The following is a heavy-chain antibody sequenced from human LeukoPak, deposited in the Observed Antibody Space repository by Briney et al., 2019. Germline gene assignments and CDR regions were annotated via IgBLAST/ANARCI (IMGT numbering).Heavy chain of an antibody. Sequence: GGSLRLSCAASGFTFSSYAMHWVRQAPGKGLEWVAVISYDGSNKYYADSVKGRFTISRDNSKNTLYLQMNSLRAEDTAAYYCATSGYDSPDYWGQGTLVTVSS. CDR2: ISYDGSNK. D-gene: IGHD5-12*01. CDR1: GFTFSSYA. J-gene: IGHJ4*02. CDR3: ATSGYDSPDY. V-gene: IGHV3-30-3*01.